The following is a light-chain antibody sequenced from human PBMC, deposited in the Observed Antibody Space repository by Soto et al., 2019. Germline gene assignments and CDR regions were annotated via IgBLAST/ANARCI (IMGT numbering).Light chain of an antibody. V-gene: IGKV1-5*01. CDR3: QHYNSYSEA. J-gene: IGKJ1*01. CDR2: DAS. CDR1: QTISSW. Sequence: QVTQSPSTLSASVGDRVTITCRASQTISSWLAWYQQKPGKAPKLLIYDASSLESGVPSRFSGSGSGTEFTLTISSLQPDDFATYYCQHYNSYSEAFGQRTNVDI.